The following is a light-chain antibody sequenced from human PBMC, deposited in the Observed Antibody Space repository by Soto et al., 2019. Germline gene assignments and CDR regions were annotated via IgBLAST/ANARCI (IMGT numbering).Light chain of an antibody. CDR3: QQYYNWPS. J-gene: IGKJ5*01. Sequence: ETVMTQSPATLSVSPGEGPTLSCRASQSVSIDLAWYQQKPFQAPRLLIYGASTRATGVPVRFSGSESRTEFTLTISSLKSDDFAVYYCQQYYNWPSFGQGTRLEIK. CDR2: GAS. V-gene: IGKV3-15*01. CDR1: QSVSID.